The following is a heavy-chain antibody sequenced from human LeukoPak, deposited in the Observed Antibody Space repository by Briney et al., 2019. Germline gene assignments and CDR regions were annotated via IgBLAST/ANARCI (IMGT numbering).Heavy chain of an antibody. CDR2: IKQDGGEK. CDR3: ARQSSSFDYGMDV. V-gene: IGHV3-7*01. J-gene: IGHJ6*02. Sequence: GGSLRLSCAASGFTFSSYWMSWVRQAPGKGLEWVANIKQDGGEKNYVDSVKGRFTISRDNAKNSLYLQMNSLRAEDTAMYYCARQSSSFDYGMDVWGQGTTVTVSS. D-gene: IGHD6-13*01. CDR1: GFTFSSYW.